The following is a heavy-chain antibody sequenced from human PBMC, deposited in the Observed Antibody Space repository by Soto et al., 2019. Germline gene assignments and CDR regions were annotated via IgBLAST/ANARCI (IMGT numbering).Heavy chain of an antibody. Sequence: GASVKVSCKASGYTFTSYGISWVRQAPGQGLEWMGWIIAYTGKANYAQKFQGRVTITADESTSTAYMELSSLRSEDTAVYYCAALVDTAMVTRGYWGQGTLVTVSS. CDR3: AALVDTAMVTRGY. V-gene: IGHV1-18*04. J-gene: IGHJ4*02. CDR2: IIAYTGKA. CDR1: GYTFTSYG. D-gene: IGHD5-18*01.